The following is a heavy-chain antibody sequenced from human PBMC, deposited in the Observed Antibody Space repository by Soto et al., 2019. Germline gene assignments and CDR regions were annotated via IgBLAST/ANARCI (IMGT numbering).Heavy chain of an antibody. J-gene: IGHJ4*02. CDR3: ATGTFNFYS. V-gene: IGHV3-23*01. CDR1: GFTFSSYA. Sequence: GSLRLSCAASGFTFSSYAMSWVRQAPGKGLEWVSSISGSGGSTYYADSVKGRFIISRDNSKSTLYLQMNSLRAEDTAVCYCATGTFNFYSGGQGTLVTVSS. CDR2: ISGSGGST.